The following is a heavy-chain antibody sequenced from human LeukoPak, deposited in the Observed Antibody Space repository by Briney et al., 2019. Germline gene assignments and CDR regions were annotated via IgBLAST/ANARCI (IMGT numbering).Heavy chain of an antibody. CDR2: ISGSGGST. D-gene: IGHD6-19*01. CDR1: GFTFSSYA. V-gene: IGHV3-23*01. Sequence: GGSLRLSCAASGFTFSSYAMSWVRQAPGKGVEWVSAISGSGGSTYYAASVKGRFTISRDNSKNTLYLQMNSLRAEDTAVYYCAKHSSGWQPADPGDAFDIWGQGTMVTVSS. J-gene: IGHJ3*02. CDR3: AKHSSGWQPADPGDAFDI.